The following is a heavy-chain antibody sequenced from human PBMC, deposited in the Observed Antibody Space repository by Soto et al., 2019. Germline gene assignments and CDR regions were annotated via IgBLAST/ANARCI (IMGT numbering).Heavy chain of an antibody. CDR1: GFTFSGFG. CDR3: TRHSSDV. V-gene: IGHV3-73*01. CDR2: IRSKANGYAT. Sequence: GGSLRLSCAASGFTFSGFGMHWVRQASGKGLEWVGRIRSKANGYATAYAASVKGRFTISRDDSTAYLQMNSLKTEDTAVYYCTRHSSDVWGKGTTVTVSS. J-gene: IGHJ6*04.